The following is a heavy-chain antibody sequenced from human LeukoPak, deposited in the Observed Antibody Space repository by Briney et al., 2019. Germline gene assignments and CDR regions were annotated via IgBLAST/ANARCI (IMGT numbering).Heavy chain of an antibody. V-gene: IGHV3-48*03. CDR1: GFTFSSYE. J-gene: IGHJ6*02. D-gene: IGHD2-15*01. CDR3: VRGYSFGPYGMDV. Sequence: GGSLRLSCAASGFTFSSYEMNWVRQAPGKGLEWVSYISISGSTIYYADSVKGRFTISRDNSKNALYLQMSSLRAEDTAVYFCVRGYSFGPYGMDVWGQGTTVTVS. CDR2: ISISGSTI.